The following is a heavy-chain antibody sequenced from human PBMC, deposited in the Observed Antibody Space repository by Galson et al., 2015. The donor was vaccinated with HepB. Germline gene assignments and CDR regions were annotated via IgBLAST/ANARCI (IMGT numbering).Heavy chain of an antibody. D-gene: IGHD6-6*01. CDR2: ISYDGMNK. CDR3: ARVGIAARPFGY. Sequence: SLRLSCAASVFTFSTYAMHWVRQAPGKGLEWVAIISYDGMNKYYADSVKGRFTISRDNSKNTLYLQMNSLRAEDTAVYYCARVGIAARPFGYWGQGTLVTVSS. J-gene: IGHJ4*02. V-gene: IGHV3-30*04. CDR1: VFTFSTYA.